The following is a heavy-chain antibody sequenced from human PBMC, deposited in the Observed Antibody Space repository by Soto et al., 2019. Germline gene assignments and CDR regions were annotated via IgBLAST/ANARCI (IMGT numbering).Heavy chain of an antibody. V-gene: IGHV3-30*18. D-gene: IGHD6-19*01. J-gene: IGHJ4*02. CDR1: GSTSSTKG. CDR2: ISYDGSNK. Sequence: QVQLVESGGGVVQPGRPLNLSCAAPGSTSSTKGMHWVAQAPGKGREWVAVISYDGSNKYYADSVKGRFTISRDNSKNTLYLQMNSLRAEDTAVYYCAKEGSSSSGWSRYYFDYWGQGTLVTVSS. CDR3: AKEGSSSSGWSRYYFDY.